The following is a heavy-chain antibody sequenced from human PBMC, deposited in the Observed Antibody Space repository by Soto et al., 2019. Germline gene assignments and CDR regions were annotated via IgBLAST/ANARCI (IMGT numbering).Heavy chain of an antibody. Sequence: PSETLSLTCAVYGGSFSGYYRSWIRQPPGKGLEWIGYIYYSGSTNYNPSLKSRVTISVDTSKNQFSLKLSSVTAADTAVYYCARRTYYYDSSGYYRYWFDPWGQGTLVTAPQ. CDR3: ARRTYYYDSSGYYRYWFDP. V-gene: IGHV4-59*01. J-gene: IGHJ5*02. D-gene: IGHD3-22*01. CDR1: GGSFSGYY. CDR2: IYYSGST.